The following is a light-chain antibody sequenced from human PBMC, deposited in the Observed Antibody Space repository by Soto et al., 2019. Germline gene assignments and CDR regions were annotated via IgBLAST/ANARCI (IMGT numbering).Light chain of an antibody. CDR3: SSYTTSSTLV. CDR1: NRDVGSYNL. V-gene: IGLV2-14*01. Sequence: QSALTQPASVSGSPGQSITIACTGTNRDVGSYNLVSWYQQRPGEAPKLIISEVRNRPSGISYRFTGSKSGNTGSLTISGLQAEDEADYYCSSYTTSSTLVFGGGTKLTVL. CDR2: EVR. J-gene: IGLJ3*02.